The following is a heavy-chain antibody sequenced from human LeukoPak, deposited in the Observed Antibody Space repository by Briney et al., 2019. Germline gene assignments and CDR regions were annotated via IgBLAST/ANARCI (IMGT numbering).Heavy chain of an antibody. CDR3: AREQQLAPEFYYYSMDV. CDR2: ISSSSYI. J-gene: IGHJ6*02. Sequence: GGSLRLSCAASGFTFSSYSMNWVRQAPGKGLEWVSSISSSSYIYYADSVKGRFTISRDNAKNSLYLQMNSLRAEDTAVYYCAREQQLAPEFYYYSMDVWGQGTTVTVSS. CDR1: GFTFSSYS. D-gene: IGHD6-13*01. V-gene: IGHV3-21*01.